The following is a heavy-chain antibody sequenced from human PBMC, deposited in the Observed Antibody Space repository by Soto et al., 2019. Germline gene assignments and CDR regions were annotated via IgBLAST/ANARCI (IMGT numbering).Heavy chain of an antibody. J-gene: IGHJ4*02. CDR2: IIPIFGTA. Sequence: QVQLVQSGAEVKKPGSSVKVSCKASGGTFSSYAISWVRPAPGQGLEWMGGIIPIFGTANYAQKFQGRVTITADESTSTAYMELRSLRSEDTAVYSGARAPDGLNMFDYWGQGTLVTVSS. V-gene: IGHV1-69*01. CDR1: GGTFSSYA. CDR3: ARAPDGLNMFDY.